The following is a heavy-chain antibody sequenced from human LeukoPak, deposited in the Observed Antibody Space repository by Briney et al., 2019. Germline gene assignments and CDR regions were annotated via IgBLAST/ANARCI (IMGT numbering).Heavy chain of an antibody. Sequence: GAPVKVSCKASGGTFTSYAISWVRQAPGQGLEWMGGIIPIFGTANYAQKFQGRVTITADESTSTAYMELSSLRSEDTAVYYCATAFWSGYTDPDYWGQGTLVTVSS. J-gene: IGHJ4*02. V-gene: IGHV1-69*01. CDR3: ATAFWSGYTDPDY. CDR2: IIPIFGTA. CDR1: GGTFTSYA. D-gene: IGHD3-3*01.